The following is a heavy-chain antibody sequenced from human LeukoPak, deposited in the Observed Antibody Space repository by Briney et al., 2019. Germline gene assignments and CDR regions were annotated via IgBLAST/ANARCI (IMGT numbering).Heavy chain of an antibody. Sequence: KPSGTLSLTCAVSGGSISSSNWWSWVRQPPGKGLEWIGVIYHSGNTNYNPSLKSRVTISVDTFKNQFSLKLSSVTAADTAVYYCASESLVRDAFDIWGQGTMVTVSS. CDR3: ASESLVRDAFDI. J-gene: IGHJ3*02. D-gene: IGHD2-2*01. CDR2: IYHSGNT. CDR1: GGSISSSNW. V-gene: IGHV4-4*02.